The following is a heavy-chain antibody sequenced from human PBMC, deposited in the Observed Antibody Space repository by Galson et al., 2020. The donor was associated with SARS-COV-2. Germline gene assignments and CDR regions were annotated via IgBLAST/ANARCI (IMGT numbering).Heavy chain of an antibody. Sequence: GESLKISCSASGFTFSSYAMYWVRQAPGKGLEYLSGNSKRGDTDYANSVKGRFTISRDNSKNTLYLQMTSLRAEDTAVYYCVKDQNVWAVTTSLSRQMSYKTAFDIWGQGTMVTVSS. D-gene: IGHD4-17*01. CDR1: GFTFSSYA. CDR2: NSKRGDT. CDR3: VKDQNVWAVTTSLSRQMSYKTAFDI. V-gene: IGHV3-64D*08. J-gene: IGHJ3*02.